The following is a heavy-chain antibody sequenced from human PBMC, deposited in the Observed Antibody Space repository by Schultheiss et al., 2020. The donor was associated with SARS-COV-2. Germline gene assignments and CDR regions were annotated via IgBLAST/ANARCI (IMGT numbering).Heavy chain of an antibody. J-gene: IGHJ4*02. Sequence: GESLKISCATSGFSFNTYALSWVRQAPGKGLEWVSGVSWNGSRTHYADSVKGRFTISRDNSKNTLYLQMNSLRAEDTAVYYCATRGKDYWGQGTLVTVSS. CDR1: GFSFNTYA. CDR3: ATRGKDY. V-gene: IGHV3-23*01. CDR2: VSWNGSRT.